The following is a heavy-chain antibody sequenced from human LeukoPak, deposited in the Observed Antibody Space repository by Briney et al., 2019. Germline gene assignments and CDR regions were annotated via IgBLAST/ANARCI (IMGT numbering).Heavy chain of an antibody. J-gene: IGHJ4*02. CDR3: ARGTGTGTYLDY. CDR1: GGTFTSYA. V-gene: IGHV1-69*13. D-gene: IGHD3/OR15-3a*01. CDR2: IIPVFGTT. Sequence: SVNVSCKASGGTFTSYAFNWVRLAPGQGLEWMGRIIPVFGTTNLALKFQGRVTITADEYTRTAYMELSSLRSEDTAVYFCARGTGTGTYLDYWGQGTLVTVSS.